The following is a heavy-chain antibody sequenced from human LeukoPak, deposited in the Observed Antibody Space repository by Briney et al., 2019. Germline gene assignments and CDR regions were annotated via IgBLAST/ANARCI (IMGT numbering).Heavy chain of an antibody. D-gene: IGHD5-18*01. Sequence: SETLSLTCAVYGGSFSGYYWSWIRQPPGKGLEWIGEINHSGSTNYNPSLKSRVTISVDTSKNQFSLKLSSVTAADTAVYYCARGPDSYGYGVNWGQGTLVTVSS. CDR1: GGSFSGYY. J-gene: IGHJ4*02. CDR3: ARGPDSYGYGVN. V-gene: IGHV4-34*01. CDR2: INHSGST.